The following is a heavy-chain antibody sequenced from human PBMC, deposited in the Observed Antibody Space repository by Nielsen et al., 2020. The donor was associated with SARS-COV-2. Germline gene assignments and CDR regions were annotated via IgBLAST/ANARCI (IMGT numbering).Heavy chain of an antibody. Sequence: WVRQAPGQGLEWMGGIIPIFGTANYAQKFQGRVTITADESTSTAYIELSSLRSEDTAVYYCAKRSTRKSTVTTNYYYGMDVWGQGTTVTVSS. D-gene: IGHD4-17*01. CDR3: AKRSTRKSTVTTNYYYGMDV. CDR2: IIPIFGTA. J-gene: IGHJ6*02. V-gene: IGHV1-69*01.